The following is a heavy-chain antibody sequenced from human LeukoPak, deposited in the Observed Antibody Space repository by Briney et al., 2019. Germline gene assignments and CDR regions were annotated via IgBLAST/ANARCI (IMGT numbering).Heavy chain of an antibody. J-gene: IGHJ4*02. V-gene: IGHV3-23*01. CDR3: AKDKGVAGHDY. CDR2: LSGSGGST. CDR1: GFTFSSNG. Sequence: GGSLRLSCAASGFTFSSNGMSWVRQTPGKGLEWVSALSGSGGSTYYADSVKGRFTISRDNSKNTLYLQMNSLRAEDTAVYYCAKDKGVAGHDYWGQGTLVTVSS. D-gene: IGHD3-3*01.